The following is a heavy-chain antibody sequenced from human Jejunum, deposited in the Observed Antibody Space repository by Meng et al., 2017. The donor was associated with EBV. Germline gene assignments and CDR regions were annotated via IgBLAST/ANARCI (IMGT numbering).Heavy chain of an antibody. V-gene: IGHV3-15*01. D-gene: IGHD3-10*01. J-gene: IGHJ4*02. CDR3: FHYGSGSYSTDF. CDR1: GFSFTRAW. Sequence: EVQLVESGGGLVKPGESLRLSCVASGFSFTRAWMSWVRQAPGKGLEWVGRIKTKTDDGTIDYAAPVKGRFTISRDDSKNTLYLQMNSLTTEDTAVYYCFHYGSGSYSTDFWGPGTLVTVSS. CDR2: IKTKTDDGTI.